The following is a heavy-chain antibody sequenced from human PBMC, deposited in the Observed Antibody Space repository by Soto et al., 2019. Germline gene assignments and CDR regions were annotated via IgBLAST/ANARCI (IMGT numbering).Heavy chain of an antibody. CDR2: IIPIFGTA. Sequence: QVQLVQSGAEVKKPGSSVKVSCKASGGTFSSYAISWVRQAPGQGLEWMGGIIPIFGTANYAQKFQGRVTITADESTSTAYIELSSLRSEDTAVYYCARAISGYDYYYYYGMDVWGQGTTVTVSS. CDR1: GGTFSSYA. CDR3: ARAISGYDYYYYYGMDV. D-gene: IGHD5-12*01. J-gene: IGHJ6*02. V-gene: IGHV1-69*12.